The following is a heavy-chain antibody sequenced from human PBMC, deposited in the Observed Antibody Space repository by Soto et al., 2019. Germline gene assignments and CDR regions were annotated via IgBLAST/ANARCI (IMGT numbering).Heavy chain of an antibody. Sequence: QLHLVQSGAVVKKPGASVTVSCSASGYPVTAYYMHWVRQAPGRGLEWMGGINPATGAAKYTQTFQGRGPMTRDTSTSKGFMELGGLTSEDTAVFYCARGGGVGVAGSAAFDMWGQGTLVTVSS. D-gene: IGHD3-3*01. CDR2: INPATGAA. CDR1: GYPVTAYY. V-gene: IGHV1-2*02. CDR3: ARGGGVGVAGSAAFDM. J-gene: IGHJ3*02.